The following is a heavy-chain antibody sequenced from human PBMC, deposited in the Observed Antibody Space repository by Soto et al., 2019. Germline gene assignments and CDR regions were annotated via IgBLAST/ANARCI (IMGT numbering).Heavy chain of an antibody. J-gene: IGHJ4*02. CDR3: ARGVIL. D-gene: IGHD2-21*01. Sequence: QVQLQESAPGLVKPSQTLSLTCTVSGGSISSGGYYWSWIRQHPGKGLEWIGYIYYSGSTYYNPCLTSRVTRSVDTSKIQFTLKLSSVTAAATAVYYCARGVILWGQGTLDTVSS. V-gene: IGHV4-31*03. CDR1: GGSISSGGYY. CDR2: IYYSGST.